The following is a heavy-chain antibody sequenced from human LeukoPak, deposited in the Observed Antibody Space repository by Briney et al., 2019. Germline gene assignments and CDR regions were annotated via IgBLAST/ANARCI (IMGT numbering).Heavy chain of an antibody. CDR2: INHSGST. CDR1: GESFIGYY. Sequence: PSETLSLTCAVYGESFIGYYWSRIRQPPGKGLEWIGEINHSGSTNYNPSLKSRVTISVDTSKNQFSLKLSSVTAADTAVYYCARFPHRDYYYYYGMDVWGKGTTVTVSS. V-gene: IGHV4-34*01. CDR3: ARFPHRDYYYYYGMDV. J-gene: IGHJ6*04.